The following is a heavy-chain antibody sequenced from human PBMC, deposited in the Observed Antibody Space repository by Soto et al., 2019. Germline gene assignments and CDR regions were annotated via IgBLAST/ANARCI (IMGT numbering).Heavy chain of an antibody. J-gene: IGHJ2*01. Sequence: QVQLMESGGGVVQPGRSLRLSCAASGFTFNTYAMHWVRQAPGKGLEWVAVITPDGTEQYYADSVKGRFTISRDNSKNTLYLQMNSLGLEDMSIYHCAKRGILGAQGMACFDLWSRGTLVTVSS. CDR3: AKRGILGAQGMACFDL. CDR1: GFTFNTYA. V-gene: IGHV3-30*18. CDR2: ITPDGTEQ. D-gene: IGHD1-26*01.